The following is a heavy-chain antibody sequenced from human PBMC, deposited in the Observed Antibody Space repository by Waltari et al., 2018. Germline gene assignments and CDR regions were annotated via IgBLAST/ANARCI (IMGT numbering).Heavy chain of an antibody. Sequence: QVQLVQSGAEVKKPGSSVKVSCKASVGTFSNYAITWVRQAPGQGLEWMGGIIPVFRSAHYAQNFLDRVTITADESTSTAYMELMGLTSDDTAVYYCARPRTTVGTGLWNDGLQIWGQGTLVTVSS. CDR2: IIPVFRSA. J-gene: IGHJ3*02. D-gene: IGHD1-1*01. CDR1: VGTFSNYA. CDR3: ARPRTTVGTGLWNDGLQI. V-gene: IGHV1-69*01.